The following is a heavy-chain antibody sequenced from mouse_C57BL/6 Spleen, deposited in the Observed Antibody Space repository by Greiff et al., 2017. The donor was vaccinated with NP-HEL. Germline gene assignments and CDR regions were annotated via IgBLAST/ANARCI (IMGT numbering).Heavy chain of an antibody. CDR2: INPSSGYT. CDR1: GYTFTSYT. V-gene: IGHV1-4*01. Sequence: QVQLQQSGAELARPGASVKMSCKASGYTFTSYTMHWVKQRPGQGLEWIGYINPSSGYTKYNQKFKDKATLTADKSSSTAYMQLSSLTSEDSAVYYCARFDYDGGDYYAMDYWGQGTSVTVSS. CDR3: ARFDYDGGDYYAMDY. D-gene: IGHD2-4*01. J-gene: IGHJ4*01.